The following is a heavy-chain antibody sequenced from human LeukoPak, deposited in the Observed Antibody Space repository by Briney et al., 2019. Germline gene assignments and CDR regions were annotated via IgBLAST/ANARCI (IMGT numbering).Heavy chain of an antibody. D-gene: IGHD3-10*02. CDR2: ISKDGSNR. CDR1: GFTFGTYD. V-gene: IGHV3-30*18. J-gene: IGHJ6*04. CDR3: AELGITMIGGV. Sequence: GGSLRLSCAASGFTFGTYDMHWVRQAPGKGLEWVTVISKDGSNRYYADSVKGRFTISRDNSKNTLYLQMKSLRAEDTAVYYCAELGITMIGGVWGKGTTVTISS.